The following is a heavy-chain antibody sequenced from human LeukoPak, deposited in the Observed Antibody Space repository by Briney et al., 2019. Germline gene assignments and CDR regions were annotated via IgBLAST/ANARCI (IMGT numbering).Heavy chain of an antibody. CDR2: IQPDGKEK. D-gene: IGHD3/OR15-3a*01. V-gene: IGHV3-7*04. J-gene: IGHJ4*02. CDR3: ARGDDFSGDY. Sequence: GGSLRLSCAASGFTFRKYWMSWVRQAPGKGREWVANIQPDGKEKYHVDFVEGRFTILRDNAKNLLYLQMDSLRVEDPAVYYCARGDDFSGDYWGEGTLVTVSS. CDR1: GFTFRKYW.